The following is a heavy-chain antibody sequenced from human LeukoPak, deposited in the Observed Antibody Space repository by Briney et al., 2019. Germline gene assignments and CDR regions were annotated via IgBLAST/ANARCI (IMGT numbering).Heavy chain of an antibody. CDR3: ARDPGEWELRGYFDY. CDR2: ISYDGSNK. Sequence: GGSLRLSCAAPGFTFSSYAMHWVRQAPGKGLEWVAVISYDGSNKYYADSVKGRFTISRDNSKNTLYLQMNSLRAEDTAVYYCARDPGEWELRGYFDYWGQGTLVTVSS. J-gene: IGHJ4*02. V-gene: IGHV3-30-3*01. D-gene: IGHD1-26*01. CDR1: GFTFSSYA.